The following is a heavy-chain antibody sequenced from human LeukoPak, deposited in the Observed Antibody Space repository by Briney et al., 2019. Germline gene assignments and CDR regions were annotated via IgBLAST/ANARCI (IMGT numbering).Heavy chain of an antibody. J-gene: IGHJ4*02. D-gene: IGHD4-17*01. V-gene: IGHV1-18*01. Sequence: ASVKVSCKASGYTFTSYGISWVRQAPGQGLEWMGWISAYNGNTNYAQKLQGRVAMTTDTSTSTAYMELRSLRSDDTAVYYCARDLRYGDYGDYWGQGTLVTVSS. CDR1: GYTFTSYG. CDR2: ISAYNGNT. CDR3: ARDLRYGDYGDY.